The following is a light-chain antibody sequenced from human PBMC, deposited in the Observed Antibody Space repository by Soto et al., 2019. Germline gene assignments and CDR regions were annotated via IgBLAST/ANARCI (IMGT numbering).Light chain of an antibody. J-gene: IGKJ2*01. CDR2: AAS. V-gene: IGKV1-39*01. CDR3: QQSYNSPMYT. Sequence: DIQMTQSPSSLSASVGDRVTITCRASQSIAYYVNWFQQKPGKAPKLLIYAASSLQSGVPSRFSGSGSGTDFTLTISSLQTEDFAKYYCQQSYNSPMYTFGQGT. CDR1: QSIAYY.